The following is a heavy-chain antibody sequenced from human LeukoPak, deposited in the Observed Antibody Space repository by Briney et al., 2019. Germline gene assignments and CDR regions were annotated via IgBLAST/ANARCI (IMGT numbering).Heavy chain of an antibody. Sequence: GGSLRLPCAASGFTVSSNYMSWVRQAPGKGLEWVSVIYSGGSTYYADSVKGRFTISRDNSKNTLYLQMNSLRAEDTAVYYCARGGTTTVATFDYWGQGTLVTVSS. CDR2: IYSGGST. D-gene: IGHD3-22*01. J-gene: IGHJ4*02. CDR1: GFTVSSNY. CDR3: ARGGTTTVATFDY. V-gene: IGHV3-66*02.